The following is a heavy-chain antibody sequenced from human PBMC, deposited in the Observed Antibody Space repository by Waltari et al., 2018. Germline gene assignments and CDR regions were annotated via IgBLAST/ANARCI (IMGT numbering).Heavy chain of an antibody. CDR2: ISWNSGSI. CDR1: GFTFDDYA. CDR3: AKDMGSNWNSDYFDY. D-gene: IGHD1-7*01. J-gene: IGHJ4*02. Sequence: EVQLVESGGGLVQPGRSLRLSCAASGFTFDDYAMHWVRQAPGKGLEWVSGISWNSGSIGYADSVKGRFTISRDNAKNSLYLQMNSLRAEDMALYYCAKDMGSNWNSDYFDYWGQGTLVTVSS. V-gene: IGHV3-9*03.